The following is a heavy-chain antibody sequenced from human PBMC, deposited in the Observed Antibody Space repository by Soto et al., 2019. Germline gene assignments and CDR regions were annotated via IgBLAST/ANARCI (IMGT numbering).Heavy chain of an antibody. V-gene: IGHV1-18*01. D-gene: IGHD3-16*01. CDR3: AMVDNYVTPTPQDV. CDR2: ISPYSGNT. Sequence: QVQLVQSGDEVRKPGSSVKVSCKASGNIFSNYVIPWVRQPPGQGLEWMGWISPYSGNTHYASKVQGRLTMTTDTSTSTAYMDLGSLTSGDTAVYYCAMVDNYVTPTPQDVWGQGTTVTVSS. CDR1: GNIFSNYV. J-gene: IGHJ6*02.